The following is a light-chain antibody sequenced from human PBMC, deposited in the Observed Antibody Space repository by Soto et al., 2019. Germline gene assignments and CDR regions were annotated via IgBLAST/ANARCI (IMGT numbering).Light chain of an antibody. V-gene: IGLV1-47*02. CDR2: SNN. J-gene: IGLJ3*02. Sequence: QSVLTPPPSASGTPGQRVTISCSGSSSNIGSNYVYWYQQLPGTAPKLRIYSNNQRPSGVPDRFSGSKSGTSASLAISGLRSEDEADYYCAAWDDSLSGPWVFGGGTKLTVL. CDR1: SSNIGSNY. CDR3: AAWDDSLSGPWV.